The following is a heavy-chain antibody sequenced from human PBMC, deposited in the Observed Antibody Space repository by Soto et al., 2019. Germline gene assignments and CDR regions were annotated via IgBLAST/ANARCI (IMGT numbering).Heavy chain of an antibody. D-gene: IGHD3-10*01. J-gene: IGHJ2*01. Sequence: QVQLVQSGADAKRPGSSVKVSCKASGGNFNNYAVTWVRQAPGQGLEWMGGIIPIFGTPNYAQKFQGRLTISADTSTTTVYMELRSLHFEDPAVYYCARGRFEPGAFWSFDLWGRGTLVTVSS. CDR2: IIPIFGTP. CDR3: ARGRFEPGAFWSFDL. CDR1: GGNFNNYA. V-gene: IGHV1-69*06.